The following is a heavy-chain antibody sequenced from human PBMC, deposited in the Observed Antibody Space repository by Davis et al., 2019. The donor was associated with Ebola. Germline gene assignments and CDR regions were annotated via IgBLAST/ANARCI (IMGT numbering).Heavy chain of an antibody. J-gene: IGHJ5*02. CDR3: AKSRIVVVPAAMRRGNWFDP. D-gene: IGHD2-2*01. CDR1: GGSISSSSYY. V-gene: IGHV4-39*07. Sequence: MPSETLSLTCTVSGGSISSSSYYWGWIRQPPGKGLEWIGSIYYSGSTYYNPSLKSRVTISVDTSKNQFSLKLSSVTAADTAVYYCAKSRIVVVPAAMRRGNWFDPWGQGTLVTVSS. CDR2: IYYSGST.